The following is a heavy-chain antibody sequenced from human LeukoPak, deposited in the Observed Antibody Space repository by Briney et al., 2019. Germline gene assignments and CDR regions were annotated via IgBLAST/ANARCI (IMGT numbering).Heavy chain of an antibody. V-gene: IGHV4-39*07. Sequence: PSETLSLTCAVYGGSFSSYYWGWIRQPPGKGLEWIGSIYYSGSTYYNPSLKSRVTISVDTSRNQFSLKLSSVTAADTAVYYCAREGGNRYYYDSSGAQSGWFDPWGQGTLVTVSS. CDR1: GGSFSSYY. CDR3: AREGGNRYYYDSSGAQSGWFDP. J-gene: IGHJ5*02. CDR2: IYYSGST. D-gene: IGHD3-22*01.